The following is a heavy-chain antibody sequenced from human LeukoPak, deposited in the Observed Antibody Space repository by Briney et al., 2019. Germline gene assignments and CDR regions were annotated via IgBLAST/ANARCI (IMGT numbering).Heavy chain of an antibody. CDR2: IYYSGST. CDR1: GGSVSSSSYY. D-gene: IGHD3-10*01. J-gene: IGHJ4*02. V-gene: IGHV4-39*07. CDR3: ARDQGSGSYYRWDFDY. Sequence: SETLSLTCTVSGGSVSSSSYYWGWIRQPPGKGLEWIGSIYYSGSTYYNPSLKSRVTISVDTSKNQFSLKLSSVTAADTAVYYCARDQGSGSYYRWDFDYWGQGTLVTVSS.